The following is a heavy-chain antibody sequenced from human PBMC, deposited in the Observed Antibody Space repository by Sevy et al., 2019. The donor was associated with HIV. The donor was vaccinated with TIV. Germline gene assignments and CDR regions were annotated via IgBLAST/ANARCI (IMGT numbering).Heavy chain of an antibody. D-gene: IGHD6-13*01. CDR1: GFTFSDHY. Sequence: GGSLRLSCVASGFTFSDHYMEWVRQAPGKGLEWVGRTRNKADGYTTEYAASVKGRFTISRDDSKNSLYVQMNSLKTEDTAVYYCATHAGIAAAGRVFDYWGQGTLVTLSS. J-gene: IGHJ4*02. CDR3: ATHAGIAAAGRVFDY. CDR2: TRNKADGYTT. V-gene: IGHV3-72*01.